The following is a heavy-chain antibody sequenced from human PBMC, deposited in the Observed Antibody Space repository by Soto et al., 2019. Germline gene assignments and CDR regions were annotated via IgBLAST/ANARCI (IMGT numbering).Heavy chain of an antibody. CDR1: GYTFTGYY. V-gene: IGHV1-2*04. J-gene: IGHJ6*02. Sequence: ASVKVSCKASGYTFTGYYMHWVRQAPGQGLEWMGWINPNSGGTNYAQKFQGWVTMTRDTSISTAYMELSRLRSDDTAVYYCARDPLLRYFDSHIFSPYGMDVWGQGTTVTVSS. CDR2: INPNSGGT. CDR3: ARDPLLRYFDSHIFSPYGMDV. D-gene: IGHD3-9*01.